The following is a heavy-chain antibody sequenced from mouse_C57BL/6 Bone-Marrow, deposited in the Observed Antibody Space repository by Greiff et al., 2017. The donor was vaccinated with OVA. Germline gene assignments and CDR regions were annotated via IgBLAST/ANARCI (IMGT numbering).Heavy chain of an antibody. D-gene: IGHD3-3*01. J-gene: IGHJ3*01. V-gene: IGHV1-80*01. CDR3: ARWGDDAY. Sequence: QVQLKESGAELVKPGASVKISCKASGYAFSSYWMNWVKQRPGKGLEWIGQIYPGDGDTNYNGKFKGKATLTADKSSSTAYMQLSSLTSEDSAVYFCARWGDDAYWGQGTLVTVSA. CDR1: GYAFSSYW. CDR2: IYPGDGDT.